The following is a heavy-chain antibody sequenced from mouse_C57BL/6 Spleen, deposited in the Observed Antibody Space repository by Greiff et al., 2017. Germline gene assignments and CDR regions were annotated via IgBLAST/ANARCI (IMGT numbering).Heavy chain of an antibody. Sequence: EVKVEESGGGLVKPGGSLKLSCAASGFTFSDYGMHWVRQAPEKGLEWVAYISSGSSTIYYADTVKGRFTISRDNAKNTLFLQMTSLRSEDTAMYYCAREVDSYWGQGTLVTVSA. CDR1: GFTFSDYG. CDR2: ISSGSSTI. V-gene: IGHV5-17*01. CDR3: AREVDSY. J-gene: IGHJ3*01.